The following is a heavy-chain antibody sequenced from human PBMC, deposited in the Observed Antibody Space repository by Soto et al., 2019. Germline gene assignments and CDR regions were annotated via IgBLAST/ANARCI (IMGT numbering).Heavy chain of an antibody. D-gene: IGHD5-12*01. CDR2: IIPIFGTA. J-gene: IGHJ4*02. Sequence: QVQLVQSGAEVKKPGSSVKVSCKASGGTFSSYAISWVRQAPGQGLEWMGGIIPIFGTANYAQKFQGRVTITADESTSTDYMELSSLRSEDTAVYYCARDSGGDGYNYFGYWGQGTLVTVSS. CDR3: ARDSGGDGYNYFGY. CDR1: GGTFSSYA. V-gene: IGHV1-69*01.